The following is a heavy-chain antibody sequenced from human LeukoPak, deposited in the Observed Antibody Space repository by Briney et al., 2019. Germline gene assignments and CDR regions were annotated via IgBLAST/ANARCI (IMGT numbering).Heavy chain of an antibody. J-gene: IGHJ4*02. CDR1: GFTFSNYA. CDR2: ITAGGSFK. V-gene: IGHV3-21*01. CDR3: ARNYDVLTGYPYYFDH. D-gene: IGHD3-9*01. Sequence: GGSLRLSCAASGFTFSNYAMNWVRQAPGKGLDWVSSITAGGSFKYYADSVEGRFTISRDNAKSSLYLQMSSLTPEDTAVYYCARNYDVLTGYPYYFDHWGQGILVTVSS.